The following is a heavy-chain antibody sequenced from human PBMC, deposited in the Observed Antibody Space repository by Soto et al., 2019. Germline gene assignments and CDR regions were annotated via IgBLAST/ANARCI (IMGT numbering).Heavy chain of an antibody. J-gene: IGHJ4*02. D-gene: IGHD6-19*01. CDR3: ARGHPEQWSLYYFDY. Sequence: ASVKVSCKASGYTFTGYYMHWVRQAPRQGLEWMGWISAYNGNTNYAQKLQGRVTMTTDTSTSTAYMELRSLRSDDTAVYYCARGHPEQWSLYYFDYWGQGTLVTVSS. CDR2: ISAYNGNT. V-gene: IGHV1-18*04. CDR1: GYTFTGYY.